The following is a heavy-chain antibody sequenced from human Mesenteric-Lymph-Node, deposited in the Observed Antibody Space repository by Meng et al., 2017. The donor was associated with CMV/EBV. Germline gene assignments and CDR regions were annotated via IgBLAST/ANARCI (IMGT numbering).Heavy chain of an antibody. CDR1: GGTFSSFA. J-gene: IGHJ5*02. CDR2: IIPIFGTA. CDR3: ARGRTYSSSWPSRFDP. V-gene: IGHV1-69*05. Sequence: SVKVSCKASGGTFSSFAISWVRQAPGQGLEWMGGIIPIFGTANYAQKFQGRVTITTDESTSTAYMELSRLRSDDTAVYYCARGRTYSSSWPSRFDPWGQGTLVTVSS. D-gene: IGHD6-13*01.